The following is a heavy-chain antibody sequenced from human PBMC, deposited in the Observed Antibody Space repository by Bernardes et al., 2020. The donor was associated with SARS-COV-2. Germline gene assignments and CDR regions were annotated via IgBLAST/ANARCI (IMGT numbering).Heavy chain of an antibody. CDR3: ARDLFWWSAADY. Sequence: GSSLKVSCAASGFRLSSHAMSWVRQAPGKGLEWVSGVGTDGNTHYTDSVRGRFSISRDNSKNILYLQMNSLRGEDTAVYFCARDLFWWSAADYWGQGTLVTVS. J-gene: IGHJ4*02. CDR2: VGTDGNT. V-gene: IGHV3-53*01. CDR1: GFRLSSHA. D-gene: IGHD3-16*01.